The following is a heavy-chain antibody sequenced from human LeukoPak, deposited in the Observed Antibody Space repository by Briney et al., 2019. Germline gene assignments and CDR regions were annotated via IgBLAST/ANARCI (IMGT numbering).Heavy chain of an antibody. Sequence: PGGSLRLSCAASGFTFSSYEMNWVRQAPGKGLEWVSYISSSGSTIYYADSVKGRFTISRDNSKNTLYLQMNSLRAEDTAVYYCARDYDSSPDYWGQGTLVTVSS. D-gene: IGHD3-22*01. CDR3: ARDYDSSPDY. CDR1: GFTFSSYE. V-gene: IGHV3-48*03. CDR2: ISSSGSTI. J-gene: IGHJ4*02.